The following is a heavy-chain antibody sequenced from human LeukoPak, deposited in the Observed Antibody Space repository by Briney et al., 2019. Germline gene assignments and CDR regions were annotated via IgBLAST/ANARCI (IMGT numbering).Heavy chain of an antibody. J-gene: IGHJ5*02. CDR1: GYSISSGYY. V-gene: IGHV4-38-2*02. Sequence: PSETLSLTCTVSGYSISSGYYWGWIRQPPGRGLEWIGSIYHSGSTYYNPSLKSRVTISVDTSKNQFSLKLSSVTAADTAVYYCARDMGITIFGVVTETNWFDPWGQGTLVTVSS. CDR3: ARDMGITIFGVVTETNWFDP. CDR2: IYHSGST. D-gene: IGHD3-3*01.